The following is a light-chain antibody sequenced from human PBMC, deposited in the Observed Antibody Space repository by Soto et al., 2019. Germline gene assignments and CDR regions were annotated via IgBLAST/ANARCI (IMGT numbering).Light chain of an antibody. Sequence: EIVLRKSPVHLCFSPGEIANVSGMASQSVSSSYLASYQQKPGQAPRLIIYGASSRATGIPDRFSGSGSGTDFTLTISRLEPEDFAVYYCQQYGSSPQTFAQGSKVDIK. V-gene: IGKV3-20*01. J-gene: IGKJ1*01. CDR2: GAS. CDR1: QSVSSSY. CDR3: QQYGSSPQT.